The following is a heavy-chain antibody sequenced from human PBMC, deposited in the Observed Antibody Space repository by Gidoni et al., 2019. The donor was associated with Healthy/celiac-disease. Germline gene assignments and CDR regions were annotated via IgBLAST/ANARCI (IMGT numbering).Heavy chain of an antibody. D-gene: IGHD3-3*01. J-gene: IGHJ5*02. CDR1: GYTLPELS. Sequence: QVQLVQSGAEVKKPGASVKVSCKVSGYTLPELSMHWVRQAPGKGLEWMGGFDPEDGETIYAQKFQGRVTMTEDTSTDTAYMELSSLRSEDTAVYYCATLRVQRFLEWLGSNNWFDPWGQGTLVTVSS. CDR2: FDPEDGET. V-gene: IGHV1-24*01. CDR3: ATLRVQRFLEWLGSNNWFDP.